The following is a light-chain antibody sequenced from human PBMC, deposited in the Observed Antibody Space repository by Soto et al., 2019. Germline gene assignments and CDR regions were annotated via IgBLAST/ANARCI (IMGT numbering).Light chain of an antibody. CDR2: EVT. Sequence: QSVLTQPGSVSGSPGQSITISCTGTSSDVGAYNYVSWYQQHPGKAPKLMIYEVTNRPSGVSTRFSGSKSGNTASLTISGLQAEDEADYYCCSFTSGNTAYVFGTGTKLTVL. CDR3: CSFTSGNTAYV. CDR1: SSDVGAYNY. V-gene: IGLV2-14*01. J-gene: IGLJ1*01.